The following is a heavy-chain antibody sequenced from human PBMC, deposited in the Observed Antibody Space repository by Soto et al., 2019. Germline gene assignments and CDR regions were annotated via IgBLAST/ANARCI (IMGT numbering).Heavy chain of an antibody. J-gene: IGHJ5*01. Sequence: ASVKVSCKTSGYTFSNYGITWVRQAPGQPLEWLGWISLYSDGTSYAQKFQGRVSMTTDTSTTTAYMELRSLRSDDTAVYYCARVVPGAEAWFGPWGQGTLVTFSS. V-gene: IGHV1-18*01. CDR2: ISLYSDGT. CDR3: ARVVPGAEAWFGP. CDR1: GYTFSNYG. D-gene: IGHD2-2*01.